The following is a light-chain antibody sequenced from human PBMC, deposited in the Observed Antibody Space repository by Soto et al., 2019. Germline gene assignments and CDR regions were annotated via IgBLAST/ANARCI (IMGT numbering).Light chain of an antibody. CDR2: LAS. Sequence: DIQLTQSPSFLSASVGDRVTIACRDSQGSSRYLAWYQQKPGKAPKILLYLASTLQSGVPSRFSGSGSGTEFTFTISSLQPEEFATYYWQQDNNYPRPFGGGTKVEIK. CDR1: QGSSRY. V-gene: IGKV1-9*01. CDR3: QQDNNYPRP. J-gene: IGKJ4*02.